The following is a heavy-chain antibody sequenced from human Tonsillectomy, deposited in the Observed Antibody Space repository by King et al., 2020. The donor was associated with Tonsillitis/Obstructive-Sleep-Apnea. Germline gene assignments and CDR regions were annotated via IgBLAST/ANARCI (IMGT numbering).Heavy chain of an antibody. J-gene: IGHJ6*03. Sequence: VQLVESGGGLVQPGGSLRLSCVASGFTFSSYEMNWVRQAPGKGLEWVSYISSSGSTIYYADSVKGRFTISRDNAKKSLYLQMNSLRAEDTAVYYPLVVGLGMDVWGKGTTVTVSS. V-gene: IGHV3-48*03. CDR2: ISSSGSTI. D-gene: IGHD2-21*01. CDR3: LVVGLGMDV. CDR1: GFTFSSYE.